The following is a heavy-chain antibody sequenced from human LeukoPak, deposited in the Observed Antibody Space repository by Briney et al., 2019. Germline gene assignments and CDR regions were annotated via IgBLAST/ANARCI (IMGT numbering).Heavy chain of an antibody. CDR3: ATKPRGGAFDI. V-gene: IGHV4-30-2*01. Sequence: SQTLSLTCAVSGGSISSGSNSWSWIRQPPGKGLEWIGFIYHSGSTYYNPSLKSRVTISVDRSKNQFSLKLSSVTAADTAVYYCATKPRGGAFDIWGQGTMVTVSS. J-gene: IGHJ3*02. CDR2: IYHSGST. CDR1: GGSISSGSNS.